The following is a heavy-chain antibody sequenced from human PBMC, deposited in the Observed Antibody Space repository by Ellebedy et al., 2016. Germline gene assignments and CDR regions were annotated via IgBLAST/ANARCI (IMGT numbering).Heavy chain of an antibody. CDR2: ITATGGT. D-gene: IGHD3-16*01. CDR3: ARGSNYGFDI. Sequence: GESLKISXAASGFTFRSSSLDWVRQAPGKGLEWISFITATGGTYYADSVKGRFMISRDNAENSLYLQIDSLRDEDTAVYYCARGSNYGFDIWGQGTMVTVSS. V-gene: IGHV3-48*02. J-gene: IGHJ3*02. CDR1: GFTFRSSS.